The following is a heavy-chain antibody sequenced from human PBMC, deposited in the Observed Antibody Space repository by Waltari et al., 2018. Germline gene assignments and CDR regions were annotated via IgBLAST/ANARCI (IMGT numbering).Heavy chain of an antibody. V-gene: IGHV1-2*06. CDR2: INPKSGGT. CDR3: ARSASSGSTLGY. CDR1: GYTFTGYY. J-gene: IGHJ4*02. D-gene: IGHD3-22*01. Sequence: QVQLVQSGAEVKKPGASVKVSCKASGYTFTGYYMHWVRQAPGQGLEWMGRINPKSGGTNYAQKCQGRVTMTRDTSISTAYMELSRLRSDDTAVYYCARSASSGSTLGYWGQGTLVTVSS.